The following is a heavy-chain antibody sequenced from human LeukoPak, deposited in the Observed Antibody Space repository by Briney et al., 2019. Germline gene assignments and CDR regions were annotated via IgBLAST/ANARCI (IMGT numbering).Heavy chain of an antibody. CDR2: ISGSGGYT. Sequence: GGSLRLSCAASGFTFSNYAMSWVRQAPGKGLEWVSGISGSGGYTYYADSVKGRFTISRDNSNNTPYLQMNSLRAEDTAVYYCAKGGLSLIAAAGSNWFDPWGQGTLVTVSS. J-gene: IGHJ5*02. V-gene: IGHV3-23*01. D-gene: IGHD6-13*01. CDR3: AKGGLSLIAAAGSNWFDP. CDR1: GFTFSNYA.